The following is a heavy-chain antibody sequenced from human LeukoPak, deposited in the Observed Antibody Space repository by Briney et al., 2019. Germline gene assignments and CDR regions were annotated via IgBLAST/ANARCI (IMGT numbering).Heavy chain of an antibody. CDR2: ISGSGGSR. Sequence: GGSLRLSCAASGFTFSSYAMSWVRQAPGKGLEWVSAISGSGGSRYYADSAKGRFTISRDNSKTTLYLQMNSLRAEDTAVYYCAKHRPANRGELSSYNYFDYWGQGTLVTVSS. CDR3: AKHRPANRGELSSYNYFDY. CDR1: GFTFSSYA. J-gene: IGHJ4*02. V-gene: IGHV3-23*01. D-gene: IGHD3-16*02.